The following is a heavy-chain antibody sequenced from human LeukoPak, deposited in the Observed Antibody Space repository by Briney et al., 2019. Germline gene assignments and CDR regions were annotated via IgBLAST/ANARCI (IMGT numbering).Heavy chain of an antibody. V-gene: IGHV3-33*01. CDR2: IWYDGSEK. CDR3: ARWGNNKILDY. Sequence: GGSLRLFCAASGFTFSSHGMHWVRQAPGQGLEWVAVIWYDGSEKYYADSVKGRFIISRDNSKNMLYLQMNSLRADDTAVYYCARWGNNKILDYWGQGTLVTVSS. D-gene: IGHD7-27*01. J-gene: IGHJ4*02. CDR1: GFTFSSHG.